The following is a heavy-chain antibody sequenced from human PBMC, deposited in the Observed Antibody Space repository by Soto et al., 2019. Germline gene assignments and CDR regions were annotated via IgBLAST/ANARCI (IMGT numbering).Heavy chain of an antibody. D-gene: IGHD3-16*02. J-gene: IGHJ4*02. CDR1: GFAFSTYA. Sequence: GGSLRLSCSVSGFAFSTYAMHWVRQAPGKGLQYVSSISSNGGSTYYPDSVKGRFTISRDNSKNTLYLQMSSLRAEDTAVYYCVKGRWIDYWGQGTLVTVSS. CDR3: VKGRWIDY. V-gene: IGHV3-64D*06. CDR2: ISSNGGST.